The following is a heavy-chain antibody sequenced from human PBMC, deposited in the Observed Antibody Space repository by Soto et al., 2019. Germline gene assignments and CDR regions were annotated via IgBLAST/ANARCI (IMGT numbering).Heavy chain of an antibody. CDR2: IKSKTAGGTT. Sequence: GGSLRLSCAASAFTFSNAWMSWVRQAPGTGMEWVGRIKSKTAGGTTDYAAPVKGRFTISRDDSKNTLYLQMNSLKTEDTAVYYCTTVLYPEYSSSSNDWGQGTLVTVSS. J-gene: IGHJ4*02. CDR1: AFTFSNAW. CDR3: TTVLYPEYSSSSND. D-gene: IGHD6-6*01. V-gene: IGHV3-15*01.